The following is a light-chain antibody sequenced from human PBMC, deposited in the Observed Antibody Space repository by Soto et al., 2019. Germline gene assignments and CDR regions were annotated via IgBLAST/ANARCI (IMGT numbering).Light chain of an antibody. CDR2: EVS. J-gene: IGLJ2*01. Sequence: QSVLTQPPSASGSPGQSVTISCTGTSSDIGGYNYVSWYQQHPGKAPKLMISEVSKRPSGVPDRFSGSKSGNTASLTVSGLQAEDEADYYCSSYAGSNNVVFGGGTKVTVL. CDR3: SSYAGSNNVV. V-gene: IGLV2-8*01. CDR1: SSDIGGYNY.